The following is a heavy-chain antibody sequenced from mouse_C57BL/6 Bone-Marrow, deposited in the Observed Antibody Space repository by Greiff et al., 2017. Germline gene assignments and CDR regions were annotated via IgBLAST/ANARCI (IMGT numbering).Heavy chain of an antibody. Sequence: QVQLKQSGPGLVAPSQSLSITCTVSGFSLTSYAISWVRQPPGKGLEWLGVLWTGGGTNYNSALKSRLSISKDNSKSQVFLKMNSLQTDDTARYYCATYYSNAWFAYWGQGTLVTVSA. V-gene: IGHV2-9-1*01. CDR3: ATYYSNAWFAY. J-gene: IGHJ3*01. D-gene: IGHD2-5*01. CDR2: LWTGGGT. CDR1: GFSLTSYA.